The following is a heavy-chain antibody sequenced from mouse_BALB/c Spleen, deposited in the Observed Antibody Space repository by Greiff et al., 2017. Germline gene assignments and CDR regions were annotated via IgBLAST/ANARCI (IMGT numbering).Heavy chain of an antibody. CDR1: GYTFTSYV. J-gene: IGHJ2*01. CDR2: INPYNDGT. V-gene: IGHV1-14*01. CDR3: ARGKDYGNFLFDY. D-gene: IGHD2-1*01. Sequence: EVKLQESGPELVKPGASVKMSCKASGYTFTSYVMHWVKQKPGQGLEWIGYINPYNDGTKYNEKFKGKATLTSDKSSSTAYMELSSLTSEDSAVYYCARGKDYGNFLFDYWGQGTTLTVSS.